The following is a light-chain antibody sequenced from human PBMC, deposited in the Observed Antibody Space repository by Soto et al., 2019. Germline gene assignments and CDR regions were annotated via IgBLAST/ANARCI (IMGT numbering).Light chain of an antibody. CDR2: DVS. J-gene: IGKJ1*01. V-gene: IGKV1-5*01. Sequence: DIQMTQSPSTLSATAGDRVTITCRASQSISGWLAWYQQKPGKAPKLLIYDVSSLESGVPSRFSGSASGTEFTLTINNLQPDDFATYYCQQYKNYWTFGQGTKVDIK. CDR3: QQYKNYWT. CDR1: QSISGW.